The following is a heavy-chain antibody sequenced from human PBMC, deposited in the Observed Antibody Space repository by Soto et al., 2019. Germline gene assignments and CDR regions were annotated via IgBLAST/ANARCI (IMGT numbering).Heavy chain of an antibody. Sequence: QVQLVQSGAEVKKPGSSVKVSCKASGGTFSSYTISWVRQAPGQGLEWMGRIIPILGIANYAQKFQGRVTITADKSTSTAYMELSSLRSEDTAVYYCASPPFGVVTTGNYYYMDVWGKGTTVTVSS. CDR3: ASPPFGVVTTGNYYYMDV. V-gene: IGHV1-69*02. CDR1: GGTFSSYT. J-gene: IGHJ6*03. D-gene: IGHD3-3*01. CDR2: IIPILGIA.